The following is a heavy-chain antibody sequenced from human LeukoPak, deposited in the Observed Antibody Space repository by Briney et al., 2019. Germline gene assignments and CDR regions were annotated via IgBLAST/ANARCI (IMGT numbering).Heavy chain of an antibody. J-gene: IGHJ6*03. CDR2: MNPNSGNT. Sequence: GASVKVSCKASGYTFTSYDINWVRQATGQGLEWMGWMNPNSGNTGYAQKFQGRLTMTRNTSISTAYMELSSLRSEDTAVYFCARAYCTSTSCYLYYYMDVWGKGTTVTVSS. V-gene: IGHV1-8*01. D-gene: IGHD2-2*01. CDR1: GYTFTSYD. CDR3: ARAYCTSTSCYLYYYMDV.